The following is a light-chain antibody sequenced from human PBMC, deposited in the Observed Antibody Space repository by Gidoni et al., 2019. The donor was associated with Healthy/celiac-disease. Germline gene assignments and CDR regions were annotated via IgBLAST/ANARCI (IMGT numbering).Light chain of an antibody. V-gene: IGKV1-39*01. J-gene: IGKJ5*01. CDR2: AAS. Sequence: DIQMTQSPSSLSASVGDRVTITCRASQSISSYLNWYQQKPGKAPKPLIYAASSLQSGVPSRFSGSGSGTDFTLTNSSLQPEDFATYYCQQSYSTPPTFGQGTRLEIK. CDR3: QQSYSTPPT. CDR1: QSISSY.